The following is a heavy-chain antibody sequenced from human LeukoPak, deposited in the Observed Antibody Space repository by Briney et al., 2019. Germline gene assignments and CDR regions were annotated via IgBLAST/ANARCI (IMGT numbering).Heavy chain of an antibody. CDR1: GGSISSSNW. Sequence: SGTLSLTCAVSGGSISSSNWWSWVRQPPGKGLEWIGEIYHSGSTNYNPSLKSRVTISVDKSKNQFSLKLSSVTAADTAVYYCARESAAAGSPLYFDLWGRGTLVTVSS. CDR3: ARESAAAGSPLYFDL. J-gene: IGHJ2*01. V-gene: IGHV4-4*02. CDR2: IYHSGST. D-gene: IGHD6-13*01.